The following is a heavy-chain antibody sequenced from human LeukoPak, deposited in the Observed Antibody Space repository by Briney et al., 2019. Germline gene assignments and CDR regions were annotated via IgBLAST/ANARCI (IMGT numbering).Heavy chain of an antibody. J-gene: IGHJ4*02. CDR1: GGTFSSYA. CDR2: IIPIFGTA. Sequence: ASVKVSCKASGGTFSSYAISWVRQAPGQGLEWMGGIIPIFGTASYAQKFQGRVTITADESTSTAYMELSSLRSEDTAVYYCARAMLRSTYYYDSSGYYYGDYFDYWGQGTLVTVS. CDR3: ARAMLRSTYYYDSSGYYYGDYFDY. V-gene: IGHV1-69*13. D-gene: IGHD3-22*01.